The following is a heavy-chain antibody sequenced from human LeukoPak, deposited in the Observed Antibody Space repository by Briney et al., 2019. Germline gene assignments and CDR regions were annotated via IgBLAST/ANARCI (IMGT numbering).Heavy chain of an antibody. Sequence: ASVKVSCKASGYTFTGYYIHWVRQAPGQGLEWMGWINSDTGGTIYAQNFQGRVTMTRDTSTTTAYMELSRLKSDDTAFYYCARDTITVTTPYFDYWGQGTLVTVPS. CDR1: GYTFTGYY. CDR3: ARDTITVTTPYFDY. D-gene: IGHD4-17*01. CDR2: INSDTGGT. V-gene: IGHV1-2*02. J-gene: IGHJ4*02.